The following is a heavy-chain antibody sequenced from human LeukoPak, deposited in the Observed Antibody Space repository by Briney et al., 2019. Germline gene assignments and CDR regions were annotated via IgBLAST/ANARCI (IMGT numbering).Heavy chain of an antibody. J-gene: IGHJ3*02. D-gene: IGHD3-22*01. CDR3: ARPTTYYYDSSGYFHDAFDI. Sequence: GGSLRLSCAGSGLTFSSYWLHWVRQAPGKGLEWVAVIWYDGSNKYYADSVKGRFTISRDNSKNTLYLQMNSLRAEDTAVYYCARPTTYYYDSSGYFHDAFDIWGQGTMVTVSS. CDR1: GLTFSSYW. V-gene: IGHV3-33*08. CDR2: IWYDGSNK.